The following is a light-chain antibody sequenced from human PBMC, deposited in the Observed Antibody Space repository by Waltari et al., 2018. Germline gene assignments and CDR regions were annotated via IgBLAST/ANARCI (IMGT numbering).Light chain of an antibody. CDR2: QDT. V-gene: IGLV3-1*01. Sequence: SYALTQPPSVSVSPGQTASITCAGDKLGDKYASWYQQKPGQSPVLVTYQDTTRPSGIPERFSGSNSGNTATLTISETQAMDEADYYCQAWDSTTVVFGGGTKLTVL. CDR3: QAWDSTTVV. CDR1: KLGDKY. J-gene: IGLJ2*01.